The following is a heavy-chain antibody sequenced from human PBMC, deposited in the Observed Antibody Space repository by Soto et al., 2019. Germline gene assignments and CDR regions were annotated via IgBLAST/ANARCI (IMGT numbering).Heavy chain of an antibody. Sequence: PGGSLRLSCAASGFTFSSYSMNWVRQAPGKGLEWVSSISSSSSYIYYADSVKGRFTISRDNAKNSLYLQMNSLRAEDTAVYYCARDAHYYDSSGYYSDYWGQGTLVTVSS. V-gene: IGHV3-21*01. CDR1: GFTFSSYS. CDR3: ARDAHYYDSSGYYSDY. D-gene: IGHD3-22*01. CDR2: ISSSSSYI. J-gene: IGHJ4*02.